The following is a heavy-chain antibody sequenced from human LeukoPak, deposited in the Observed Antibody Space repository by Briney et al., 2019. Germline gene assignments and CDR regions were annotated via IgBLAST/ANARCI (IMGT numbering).Heavy chain of an antibody. Sequence: PSETLSLTCAVYGGSFSGYYWSWIRQPPGKGLEWIGEINHSGSTNYNPSLKSRVTISVDTSKNQFSLKLSSVTTADTAVYYCVRDQYYYDSSGYYLLDQWGQGTLVTVSS. CDR1: GGSFSGYY. D-gene: IGHD3-22*01. V-gene: IGHV4-34*01. CDR2: INHSGST. CDR3: VRDQYYYDSSGYYLLDQ. J-gene: IGHJ4*02.